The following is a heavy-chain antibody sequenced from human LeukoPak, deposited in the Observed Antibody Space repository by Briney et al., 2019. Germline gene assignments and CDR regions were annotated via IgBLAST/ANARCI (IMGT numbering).Heavy chain of an antibody. D-gene: IGHD1-26*01. CDR3: ARAPKFRLVGVPKGPFDP. CDR2: ISNSGSTI. CDR1: GFTFSDYY. Sequence: GGTLRLSCAASGFTFSDYYMSWIRQAPGKGLEWVSYISNSGSTIYYADSVKGRFFISRDNAKNSLYLQMNSLRAEDTAVYYCARAPKFRLVGVPKGPFDPWGQGTLVTVSS. J-gene: IGHJ5*02. V-gene: IGHV3-11*01.